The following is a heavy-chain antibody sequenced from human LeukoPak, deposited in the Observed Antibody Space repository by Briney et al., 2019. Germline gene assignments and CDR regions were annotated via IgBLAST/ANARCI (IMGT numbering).Heavy chain of an antibody. CDR2: ISAYNGNT. J-gene: IGHJ4*02. CDR1: GYTFTSYG. CDR3: ARESYYGSGSPWTYYFDY. V-gene: IGHV1-18*01. Sequence: ASVKVSCKASGYTFTSYGISWVRQAPGQGLEWMGWISAYNGNTSYAQKLQGRVTMTTDTSTSTAYMELRSLRSDDTAVYYSARESYYGSGSPWTYYFDYWGQGTLVTVSS. D-gene: IGHD3-10*01.